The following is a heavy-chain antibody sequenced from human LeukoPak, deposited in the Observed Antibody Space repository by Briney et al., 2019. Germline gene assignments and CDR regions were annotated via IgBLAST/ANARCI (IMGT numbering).Heavy chain of an antibody. Sequence: PSETLSLTCTVSGGSISSSSHFWGWIRQPPGKGLQWIGSIYYSGNTYYTPSLKSRVTISVDTSKNQFSLRLSSVTAADTAVFYCARHENIVLVPTAHAFGYWGQGTLVTVSS. D-gene: IGHD2-2*01. CDR3: ARHENIVLVPTAHAFGY. CDR2: IYYSGNT. V-gene: IGHV4-39*01. CDR1: GGSISSSSHF. J-gene: IGHJ4*02.